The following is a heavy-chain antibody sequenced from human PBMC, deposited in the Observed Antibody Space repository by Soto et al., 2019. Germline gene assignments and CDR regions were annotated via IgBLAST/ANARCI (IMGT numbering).Heavy chain of an antibody. CDR2: IYWDGDK. Sequence: KESAPTVVKPTQTLTLTCTFAAFSLSTSGAAVGWIRQPPGRALAWVALIYWDGDKRYNRYNPSLDGKDSVNKDTSKNQVALTLTNVDPADTATYFCAHWSTLTMFGLGIDNGVWFAPWGQGSSVSVYS. V-gene: IGHV2-5*02. CDR1: AFSLSTSGAA. D-gene: IGHD3-16*01. J-gene: IGHJ5*02. CDR3: AHWSTLTMFGLGIDNGVWFAP.